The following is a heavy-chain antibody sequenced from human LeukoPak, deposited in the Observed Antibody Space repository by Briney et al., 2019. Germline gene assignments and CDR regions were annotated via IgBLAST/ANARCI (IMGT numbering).Heavy chain of an antibody. CDR2: IYYSGST. J-gene: IGHJ4*02. Sequence: SETLSLTCTVSGGSISSSSYYWGWIRQPPGKGLEWIGSIYYSGSTYYNPSLKSRVTISVDTSKNQFSLKLSSVTAADTAVYYCARVVSGSSSWYVGYYFDYWGQGTLVTVSS. D-gene: IGHD6-13*01. CDR3: ARVVSGSSSWYVGYYFDY. V-gene: IGHV4-39*01. CDR1: GGSISSSSYY.